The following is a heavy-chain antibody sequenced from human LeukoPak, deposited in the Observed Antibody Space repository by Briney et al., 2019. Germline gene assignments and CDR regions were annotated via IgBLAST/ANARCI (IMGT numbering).Heavy chain of an antibody. CDR1: GFTSSNDW. Sequence: PGGSLRLSSAASGFTSSNDWMHWVRQAPGKGLVWVSRINTDGSTTTYADSVKGRFTISRDNAKNTLYLQMNSLRAEDTAVYYCARGRGGSYHYWGQGTLVTVSS. V-gene: IGHV3-74*01. CDR3: ARGRGGSYHY. D-gene: IGHD1-26*01. CDR2: INTDGSTT. J-gene: IGHJ4*02.